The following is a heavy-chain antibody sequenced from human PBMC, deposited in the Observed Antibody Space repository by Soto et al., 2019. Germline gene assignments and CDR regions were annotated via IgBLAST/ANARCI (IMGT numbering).Heavy chain of an antibody. J-gene: IGHJ4*02. V-gene: IGHV4-59*01. Sequence: SETLSLTCTVSGDSFGTYYWSWVRQPPGRGLEWIGFIHNSGTTKYNPSLKSRVTISIDTSQNHFSLELDSVTAADTATYYCGRARGGYTYAFDSWGQGTLVTVPS. CDR1: GDSFGTYY. CDR3: GRARGGYTYAFDS. D-gene: IGHD5-12*01. CDR2: IHNSGTT.